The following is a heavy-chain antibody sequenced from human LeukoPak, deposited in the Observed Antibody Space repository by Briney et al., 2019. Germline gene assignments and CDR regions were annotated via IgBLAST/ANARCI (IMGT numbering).Heavy chain of an antibody. CDR2: IYYSGST. Sequence: PSETLSLTCSVSGGSMSSPSFYWAWICQPPGKGLEWIGNIYYSGSTYYNPSLQSRVTISVDTSKNQFSLKLTSVTAADKAVYYCASMSRGVILGPNYYSYYMDVWGKGATVIVSS. CDR1: GGSMSSPSFY. CDR3: ASMSRGVILGPNYYSYYMDV. D-gene: IGHD3-10*01. V-gene: IGHV4-39*01. J-gene: IGHJ6*03.